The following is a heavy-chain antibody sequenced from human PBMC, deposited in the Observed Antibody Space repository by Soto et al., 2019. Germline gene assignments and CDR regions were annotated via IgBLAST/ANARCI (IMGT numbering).Heavy chain of an antibody. D-gene: IGHD3-10*01. Sequence: SETLSLTCTVSGGSISSGDYYWSWIRQPPGKGLEWIGEINHSGSTNYNPSLKSRVTISVDTSKNQFSLKLSSVTAADTAVYYCARTVRYYGSGSYLYFDYWGQGTLVTVSS. V-gene: IGHV4-30-4*01. CDR1: GGSISSGDYY. CDR2: INHSGST. J-gene: IGHJ4*02. CDR3: ARTVRYYGSGSYLYFDY.